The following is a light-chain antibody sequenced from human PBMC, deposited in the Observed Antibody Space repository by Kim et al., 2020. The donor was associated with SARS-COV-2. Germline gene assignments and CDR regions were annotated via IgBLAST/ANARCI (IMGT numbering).Light chain of an antibody. CDR1: QDISNY. V-gene: IGKV1-33*01. CDR3: QQYDNLPG. Sequence: SASVGDRVTITCQASQDISNYLKWYQQKPGKAPKLLIYDASNLETGVPSRFSGSGSGTDFTFTISSLQPEDIATYYCQQYDNLPGFGGGTKVDIK. J-gene: IGKJ4*01. CDR2: DAS.